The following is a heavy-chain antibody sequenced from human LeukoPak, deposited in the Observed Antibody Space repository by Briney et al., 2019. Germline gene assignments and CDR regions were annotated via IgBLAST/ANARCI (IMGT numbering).Heavy chain of an antibody. Sequence: GASVKVSCKASGYTFTSYDINWVRQATGQGLEWKGWMDPNSGNTGYAQKFQGRVTMTRNTSISTAYMELSSLRSEDTAVYYCARGGISSSFLYYYYYYYMDVWGKGTTVTVSS. V-gene: IGHV1-8*01. CDR3: ARGGISSSFLYYYYYYYMDV. J-gene: IGHJ6*03. CDR2: MDPNSGNT. D-gene: IGHD6-6*01. CDR1: GYTFTSYD.